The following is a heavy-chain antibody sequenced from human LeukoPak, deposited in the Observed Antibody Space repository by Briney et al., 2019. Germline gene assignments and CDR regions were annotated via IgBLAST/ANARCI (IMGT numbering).Heavy chain of an antibody. D-gene: IGHD2-2*01. V-gene: IGHV3-21*01. Sequence: SGGSLRLSCAASGFTFSSFDMNWVRQAPGKGLEWVSSIRTSSRYIYYRDSVKGRFTISRDDAKNSLYLQMNSPRVEDTAVYYCARADCSGSTCYLRRSWFDPWGQGTLVTVSS. CDR3: ARADCSGSTCYLRRSWFDP. J-gene: IGHJ5*02. CDR1: GFTFSSFD. CDR2: IRTSSRYI.